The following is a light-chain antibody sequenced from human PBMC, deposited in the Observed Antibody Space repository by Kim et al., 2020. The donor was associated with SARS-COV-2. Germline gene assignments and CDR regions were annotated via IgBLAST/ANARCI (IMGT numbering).Light chain of an antibody. J-gene: IGLJ1*01. V-gene: IGLV2-14*03. CDR2: DFS. Sequence: GQSFTISAPVTSSDVGVYNYVSWYQQHPGKAPKLMIYDFSNRPSGVSNRFSGSKSGNTASLTISGLQAEDEADYYCSSYTSSSTYVFGTGTKVTVL. CDR1: SSDVGVYNY. CDR3: SSYTSSSTYV.